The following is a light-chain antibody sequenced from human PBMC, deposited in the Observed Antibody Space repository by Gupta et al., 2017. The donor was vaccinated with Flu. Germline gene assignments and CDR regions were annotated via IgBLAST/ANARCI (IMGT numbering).Light chain of an antibody. V-gene: IGLV3-1*01. CDR2: KDC. CDR3: QTWDGTTGV. Sequence: SPGKTAVITCSGGRLGDNFVSWYQQKPGQSPVLVIYKDCKRPSGSPERFSGSNSENTATLTVSGTQAGDEDDFYCQTWDGTTGVFGGGTKLTVL. CDR1: RLGDNF. J-gene: IGLJ3*02.